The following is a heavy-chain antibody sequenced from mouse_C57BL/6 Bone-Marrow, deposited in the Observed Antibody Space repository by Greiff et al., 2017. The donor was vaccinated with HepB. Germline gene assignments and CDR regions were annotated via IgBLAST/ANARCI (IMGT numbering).Heavy chain of an antibody. V-gene: IGHV1-59*01. CDR2: IDPSDSYT. D-gene: IGHD1-1*01. J-gene: IGHJ2*01. CDR1: GYTFTSYW. Sequence: QVQLKQPGAELVRPGTSVKLSCKASGYTFTSYWMHWVKQRPGQGLEWIGVIDPSDSYTNYNQKFKGKATLTVDTSSSTAYMQLSSLTSEDSAVYYCARSSYYYGSSYGYFDYWGQGTTLTVSS. CDR3: ARSSYYYGSSYGYFDY.